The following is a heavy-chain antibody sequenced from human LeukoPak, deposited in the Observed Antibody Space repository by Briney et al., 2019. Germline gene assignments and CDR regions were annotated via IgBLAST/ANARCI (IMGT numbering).Heavy chain of an antibody. V-gene: IGHV4-38-2*01. CDR1: GYSISSGYY. D-gene: IGHD6-13*01. CDR2: IYHSGST. CDR3: ARGTEGYSSSWYFDY. Sequence: PSETLSLTCAVSGYSISSGYYWGWIRQPPGKGLEWIGSIYHSGSTYYNPSLKSRVTISVGTSKNQFSLKLSSVTAADTAAYYCARGTEGYSSSWYFDYWGQGTLVTVSS. J-gene: IGHJ4*02.